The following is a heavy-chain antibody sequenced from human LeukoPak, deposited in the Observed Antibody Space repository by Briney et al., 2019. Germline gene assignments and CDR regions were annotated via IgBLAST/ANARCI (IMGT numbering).Heavy chain of an antibody. CDR3: ARDLMEESFDY. CDR2: IWYDGSNK. V-gene: IGHV3-33*08. Sequence: GGSLRLSCVASGFSFSNHAMHWVRQAPGKGLEWVAVIWYDGSNKYYADSVKGRFTISRDNSKNTLYLQMNSLRAEDTAVYYCARDLMEESFDYWGQGTLVTVSS. CDR1: GFSFSNHA. D-gene: IGHD2-8*01. J-gene: IGHJ4*02.